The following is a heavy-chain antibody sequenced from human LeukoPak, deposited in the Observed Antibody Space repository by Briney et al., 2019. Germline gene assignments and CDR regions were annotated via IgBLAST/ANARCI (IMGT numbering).Heavy chain of an antibody. Sequence: SQTLSLTCTVSGGSISSGSYYWSWIRRPAGKGLEWIGRIYTSGSTNYNPSLKSRVTISVDTSKNQFSLKLSSVTAADTAVYYCARGTGYDILTGYYSDYYYYGMDVWGQGTTVTVSS. CDR1: GGSISSGSYY. D-gene: IGHD3-9*01. CDR2: IYTSGST. J-gene: IGHJ6*02. CDR3: ARGTGYDILTGYYSDYYYYGMDV. V-gene: IGHV4-61*02.